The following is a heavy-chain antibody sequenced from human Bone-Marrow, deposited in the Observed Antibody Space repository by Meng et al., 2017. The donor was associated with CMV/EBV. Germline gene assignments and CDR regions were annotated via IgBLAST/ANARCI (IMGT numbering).Heavy chain of an antibody. J-gene: IGHJ6*02. D-gene: IGHD4-17*01. CDR1: GFTFSSYS. CDR2: ISSSSSTI. V-gene: IGHV3-48*01. Sequence: GVSLRLSCAASGFTFSSYSMNWVRQAPGKGLEWVSYISSSSSTIYYADSVKGRFTISRENAKNSLYLQMNSLRAGDTAVYYCARAGTVYGDYDYYYYGMDVWGQGTTVTVSS. CDR3: ARAGTVYGDYDYYYYGMDV.